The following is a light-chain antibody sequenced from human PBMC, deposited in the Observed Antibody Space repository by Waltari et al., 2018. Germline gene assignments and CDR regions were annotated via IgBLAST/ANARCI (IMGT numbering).Light chain of an antibody. CDR2: DVT. J-gene: IGLJ2*01. V-gene: IGLV2-14*01. CDR3: SSYTSSSTPL. Sequence: QSALTQPASVSGSPGQSITISCTGTSSDVGGYNYVSWYQQHPGKAPKLMIFDVTERPSGVAIRFSGSKSGNTACLTISGLQAEDEADYYCSSYTSSSTPLFGGGTKLTVL. CDR1: SSDVGGYNY.